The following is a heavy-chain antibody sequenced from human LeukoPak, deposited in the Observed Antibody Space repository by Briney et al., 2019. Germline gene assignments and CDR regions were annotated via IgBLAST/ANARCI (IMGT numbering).Heavy chain of an antibody. CDR2: ISYDGSNK. CDR3: AKDLSGTFDY. D-gene: IGHD1-26*01. CDR1: GFTFSSYA. Sequence: GGSLRLSCAASGFTFSSYAMHWVRQAPGKGLEWVAVISYDGSNKYYADSVKGRFTISRDNSKNTLYLQMNSLRAEDTAVYYCAKDLSGTFDYWGQGTLVTVSS. J-gene: IGHJ4*02. V-gene: IGHV3-30-3*01.